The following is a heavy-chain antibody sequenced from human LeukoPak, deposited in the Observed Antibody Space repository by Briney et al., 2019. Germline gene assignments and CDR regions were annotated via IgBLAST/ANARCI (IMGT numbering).Heavy chain of an antibody. V-gene: IGHV3-66*02. Sequence: LSLTCAASGFAVSTNYLSWVRQAPGKGLEWVSVIYSDGSTYYTDSVKGRFTISRDNSKNTLYLQVNSLRPEDTAVYYCARDQRSESYYPWGWFDPWGQGTLVTVSS. CDR2: IYSDGST. J-gene: IGHJ5*02. D-gene: IGHD1-26*01. CDR3: ARDQRSESYYPWGWFDP. CDR1: GFAVSTNY.